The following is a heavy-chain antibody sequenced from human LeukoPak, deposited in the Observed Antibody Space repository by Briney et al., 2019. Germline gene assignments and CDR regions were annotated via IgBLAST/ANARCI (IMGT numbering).Heavy chain of an antibody. V-gene: IGHV3-48*03. CDR1: GFTFSSYE. CDR3: ARSQGYYDSSGYYIR. D-gene: IGHD3-22*01. Sequence: GGSLRLSCAASGFTFSSYEMNWVRQAPGKGVEGVSYISSSGSTIYYAYSVKGRFTISRDNAKNSLYLQMNSLRAEDTAVYYCARSQGYYDSSGYYIRWGQGTLATVSS. J-gene: IGHJ4*02. CDR2: ISSSGSTI.